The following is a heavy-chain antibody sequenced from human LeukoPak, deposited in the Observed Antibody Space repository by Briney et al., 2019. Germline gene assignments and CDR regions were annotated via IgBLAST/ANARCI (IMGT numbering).Heavy chain of an antibody. CDR3: ARGVTIFGVVIVYFGY. CDR1: GYTFTGYY. J-gene: IGHJ4*02. Sequence: ASVKVSCKASGYTFTGYYMHWVRQAPGQGLEWMGWINPNSGGTNYAQKFQGRVTMTRDTSISTAYMELSRLRSDDTAVYYCARGVTIFGVVIVYFGYWGQGTLVTVSS. D-gene: IGHD3-3*01. V-gene: IGHV1-2*02. CDR2: INPNSGGT.